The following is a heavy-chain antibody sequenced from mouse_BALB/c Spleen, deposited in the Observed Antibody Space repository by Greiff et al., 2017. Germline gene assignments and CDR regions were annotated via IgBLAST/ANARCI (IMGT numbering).Heavy chain of an antibody. Sequence: QVQLQQPGAELVKPGASVKLSCKASGYTFTSYWMHWVKQRPGQGLEWIGEIAPSASYTNYNQMLTGKATLTVDKSSRTAYMQLSSLTSADSSVYYCARSHSLLRPEPDWGQGTLVTVSA. J-gene: IGHJ3*01. CDR2: IAPSASYT. CDR3: ARSHSLLRPEPD. CDR1: GYTFTSYW. V-gene: IGHV1-69*02. D-gene: IGHD1-2*01.